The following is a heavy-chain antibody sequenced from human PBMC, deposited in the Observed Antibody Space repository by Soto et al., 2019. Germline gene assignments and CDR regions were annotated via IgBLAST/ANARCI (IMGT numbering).Heavy chain of an antibody. Sequence: PVVSVRLSCAASGFTFSSYAMSWDRQAPGKGLEWVSAISGSGGSTYYADSVKGRFTISRDNSKNTLYLQMNSLRAEDTAVYYCAKGMAAAYDAFDIWGQGTMVTVSS. CDR2: ISGSGGST. CDR1: GFTFSSYA. J-gene: IGHJ3*02. D-gene: IGHD6-13*01. CDR3: AKGMAAAYDAFDI. V-gene: IGHV3-23*01.